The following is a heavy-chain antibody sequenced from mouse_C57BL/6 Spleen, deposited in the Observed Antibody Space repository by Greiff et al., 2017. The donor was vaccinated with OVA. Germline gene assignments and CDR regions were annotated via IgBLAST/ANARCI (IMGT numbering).Heavy chain of an antibody. Sequence: QVHVKQPGAELVRPGSSVKLSCKASGYTFTSYWMHWVKQRPIQGLEWIGNIDPSDSETHYNQKFKDKATLTVDKSSSTAYMQLSSLTSEDSAVYYCARGAGKAWFAYWGQGTLVTVSA. V-gene: IGHV1-52*01. CDR2: IDPSDSET. D-gene: IGHD3-3*01. CDR1: GYTFTSYW. J-gene: IGHJ3*01. CDR3: ARGAGKAWFAY.